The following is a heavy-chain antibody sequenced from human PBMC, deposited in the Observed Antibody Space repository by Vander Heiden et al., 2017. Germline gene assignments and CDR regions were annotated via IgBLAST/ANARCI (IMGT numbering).Heavy chain of an antibody. D-gene: IGHD2-8*01. CDR1: GFTLSSYS. CDR3: ARAYCTNGVCYPDLFDY. CDR2: ISSSSSTI. Sequence: EVQLVESGGGLVQPGGSLRLSCAASGFTLSSYSMNWVRQAPGKGLEWVSYISSSSSTIYYADSVKGRFTISRDNAKNSLYLQMNSLRDEDTAVYYCARAYCTNGVCYPDLFDYWGQGTLVTVSS. V-gene: IGHV3-48*02. J-gene: IGHJ4*02.